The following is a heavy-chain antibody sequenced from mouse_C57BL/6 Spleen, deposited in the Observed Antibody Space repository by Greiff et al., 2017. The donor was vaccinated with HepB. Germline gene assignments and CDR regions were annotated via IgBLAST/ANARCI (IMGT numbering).Heavy chain of an antibody. J-gene: IGHJ2*01. CDR3: ARYYGSSYAFGY. CDR1: GYTFTSYW. D-gene: IGHD1-1*01. Sequence: QVQLKQPGAELVRPGTSVKLSCKASGYTFTSYWMHWVKQRPGQGLEWIGVIDPSDSYTNYNQKFKGKATLTVDTSSSTAYMQLSSLTSEDSAVYYCARYYGSSYAFGYWGQGTTLTVSS. CDR2: IDPSDSYT. V-gene: IGHV1-59*01.